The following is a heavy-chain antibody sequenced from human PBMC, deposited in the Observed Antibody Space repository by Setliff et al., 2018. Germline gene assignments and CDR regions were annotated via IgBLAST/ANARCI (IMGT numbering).Heavy chain of an antibody. V-gene: IGHV3-15*01. D-gene: IGHD6-19*01. CDR2: IKSKTDGGTT. CDR1: GFTFTNAW. J-gene: IGHJ6*02. Sequence: GGSLRLSCAASGFTFTNAWMSWVRQAPGKGLEWVGRIKSKTDGGTTDYAAPVKGRFTISRDDSKNTLYLQMNSLKTEDTAVYYCATPALYSTGWFGYHGMDVWGQGTTVTVS. CDR3: ATPALYSTGWFGYHGMDV.